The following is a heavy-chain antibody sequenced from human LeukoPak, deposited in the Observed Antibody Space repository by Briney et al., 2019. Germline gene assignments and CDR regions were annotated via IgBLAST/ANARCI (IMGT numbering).Heavy chain of an antibody. CDR2: ISAYNGNT. V-gene: IGHV1-18*01. Sequence: ASVTVSCKASGYTFTSYGISWVRQAPGQGLEWMGWISAYNGNTNYAQKLQGRVTTTTDTSTSTAYMELRSLRSDDTAVYYCARGKYCTNGVCYYFDYWGQGTLVTVSS. J-gene: IGHJ4*02. D-gene: IGHD2-8*01. CDR1: GYTFTSYG. CDR3: ARGKYCTNGVCYYFDY.